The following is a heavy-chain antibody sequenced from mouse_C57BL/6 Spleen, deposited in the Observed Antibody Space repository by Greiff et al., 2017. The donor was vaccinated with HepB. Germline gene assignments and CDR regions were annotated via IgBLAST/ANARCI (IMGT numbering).Heavy chain of an antibody. CDR2: IYPGSGNT. J-gene: IGHJ2*01. CDR3: VGYDGSRDY. Sequence: QVQLQQSGAELVRPGASVKLSCKASGYTFTDYYINWVKQRPGQGLEWIARIYPGSGNTYYNEKFKGKATLTAEKSSSTAYMQLSSLTSEDSAVYFCVGYDGSRDYWGQGTTLTVSS. CDR1: GYTFTDYY. D-gene: IGHD1-1*01. V-gene: IGHV1-76*01.